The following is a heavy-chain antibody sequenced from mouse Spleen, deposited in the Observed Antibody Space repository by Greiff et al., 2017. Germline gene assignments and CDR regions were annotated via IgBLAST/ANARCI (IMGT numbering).Heavy chain of an antibody. D-gene: IGHD2-1*01. CDR2: ISSGGGNT. Sequence: DVMLVESGGGLVKLGGSLKLSCAASGFTFSSYAMSWVRQTPEKRLEWVATISSGGGNTYYPDSVKGRFTISRDNAKNTLYLQMSSLKSEDTAMYYCARDGNYYFDYWGQGTTLTVSS. J-gene: IGHJ2*01. CDR1: GFTFSSYA. CDR3: ARDGNYYFDY. V-gene: IGHV5-9*01.